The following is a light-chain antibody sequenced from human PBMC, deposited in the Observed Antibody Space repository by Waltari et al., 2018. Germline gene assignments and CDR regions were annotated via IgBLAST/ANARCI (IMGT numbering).Light chain of an antibody. CDR1: DIESKS. V-gene: IGLV3-21*04. CDR2: YDN. Sequence: SYVLTQPPSVSVDPGKTARLTCGGDDIESKSVNWYQQKPGQAPVLVMFYDNDRPSEIPARFPGPHSGNTATLAIHRVEAGDEADYHCQVWDDVTNSGVFGGGTKLTVL. J-gene: IGLJ2*01. CDR3: QVWDDVTNSGV.